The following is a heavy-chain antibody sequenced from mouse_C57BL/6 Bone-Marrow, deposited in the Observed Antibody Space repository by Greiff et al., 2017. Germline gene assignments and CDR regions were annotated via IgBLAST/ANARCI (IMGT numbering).Heavy chain of an antibody. Sequence: QVQLKESGAELMKPGASVKISCKATGYTFTGYWIEWVKQRPGHGLEWIGEILPGSGSTNYNEKFKGKATFPADTSSNTAYMQLSSLTTEDSAIYYCARPYDCSLFAYWGQGTLVTVSA. V-gene: IGHV1-9*01. CDR2: ILPGSGST. J-gene: IGHJ3*01. D-gene: IGHD2-3*01. CDR1: GYTFTGYW. CDR3: ARPYDCSLFAY.